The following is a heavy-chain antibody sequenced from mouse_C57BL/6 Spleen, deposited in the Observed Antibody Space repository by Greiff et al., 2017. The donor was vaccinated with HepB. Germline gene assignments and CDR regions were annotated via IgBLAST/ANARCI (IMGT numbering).Heavy chain of an antibody. V-gene: IGHV1-64*01. CDR2: IHPNSGST. Sequence: QVQLQQPGAELVKPGASVKLSCKASGYTFTSYWMHWVKQRPGQGLEWIGMIHPNSGSTNYNEKFKSKATLTVDKSSSTAYMQLSSLTSEDSAVYYCARCPIYYYGGSCALDYWGQGTSVTVSS. J-gene: IGHJ4*01. CDR3: ARCPIYYYGGSCALDY. D-gene: IGHD1-1*01. CDR1: GYTFTSYW.